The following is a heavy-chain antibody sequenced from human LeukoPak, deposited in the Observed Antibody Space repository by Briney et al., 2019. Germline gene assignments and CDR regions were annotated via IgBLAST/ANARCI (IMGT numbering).Heavy chain of an antibody. Sequence: HPETLSLTRGLYGGSFSGYYWSWVRQPPAKGLEGIGDVYYSGSTNYNASLKSRVTISVDTSKNQFSLKLSSVTAAATAVYYCARALAAAGTVRHYYYGMDVWGQGTTVTVSS. CDR3: ARALAAAGTVRHYYYGMDV. J-gene: IGHJ6*02. CDR2: VYYSGST. CDR1: GGSFSGYY. V-gene: IGHV4-59*01. D-gene: IGHD6-13*01.